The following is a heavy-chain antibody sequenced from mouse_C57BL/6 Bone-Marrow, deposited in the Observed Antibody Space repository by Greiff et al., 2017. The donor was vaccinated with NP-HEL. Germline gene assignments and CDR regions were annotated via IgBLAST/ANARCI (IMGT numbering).Heavy chain of an antibody. D-gene: IGHD2-3*01. CDR2: INPNNGGT. CDR1: GYTFTDYY. J-gene: IGHJ1*03. V-gene: IGHV1-26*01. Sequence: EVKLQQSGPELVKPGASVKISCKASGYTFTDYYMNWVKQSHGKSLEWIGDINPNNGGTSYNQKFKGKATLTVDKSSSTAYMERRSLTSEDSAVYYCARDGYYSSWYFDVWGTGTTVTVSS. CDR3: ARDGYYSSWYFDV.